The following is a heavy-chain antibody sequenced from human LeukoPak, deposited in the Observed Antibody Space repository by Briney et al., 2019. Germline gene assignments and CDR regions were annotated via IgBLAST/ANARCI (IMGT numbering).Heavy chain of an antibody. Sequence: ASVKVSCKAPGYTFTSYYMHWVRQAPGQGLEWMGIINPSGGSTSYAQKFQGRVTMTRDMSTSTVYMELSSLRSEDTAVYYCARDRGYCSGGSCYGCDYWGQGTLVTVSS. V-gene: IGHV1-46*01. D-gene: IGHD2-15*01. CDR1: GYTFTSYY. J-gene: IGHJ4*02. CDR3: ARDRGYCSGGSCYGCDY. CDR2: INPSGGST.